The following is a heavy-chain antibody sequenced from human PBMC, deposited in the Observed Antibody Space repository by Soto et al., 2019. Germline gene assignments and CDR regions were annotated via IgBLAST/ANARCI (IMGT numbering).Heavy chain of an antibody. V-gene: IGHV4-31*03. Sequence: SETLSLTCTVSGGSISSGGYYWSWIRQHPGKGLEWIGYIYYSGSTYYNPSLKSRVTISVDTSKNQFSLKLSSVTAAATAVYYCEPMYYYDSSGSQFDYWGQGTLVTVSS. CDR2: IYYSGST. CDR1: GGSISSGGYY. J-gene: IGHJ4*02. D-gene: IGHD3-22*01. CDR3: EPMYYYDSSGSQFDY.